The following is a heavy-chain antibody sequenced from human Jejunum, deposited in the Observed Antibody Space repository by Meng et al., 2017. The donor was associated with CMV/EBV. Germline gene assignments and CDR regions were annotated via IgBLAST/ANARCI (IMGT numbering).Heavy chain of an antibody. J-gene: IGHJ5*02. V-gene: IGHV5-51*01. Sequence: YWIGWVRQLPGKGLEWMGSIYAGDSDTRYGPSFEGQVTISVDKSIDTAYLQWSSLKASDTAMYYCARGAGRITTFGVVLSWFDPWGQGTLVTVSS. D-gene: IGHD3-3*01. CDR1: YW. CDR2: IYAGDSDT. CDR3: ARGAGRITTFGVVLSWFDP.